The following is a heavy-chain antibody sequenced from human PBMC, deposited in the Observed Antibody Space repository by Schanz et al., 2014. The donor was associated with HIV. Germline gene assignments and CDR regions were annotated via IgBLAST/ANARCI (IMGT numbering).Heavy chain of an antibody. J-gene: IGHJ6*02. CDR1: GYTFTNFD. CDR2: MNPKSGNT. CDR3: ARITGEHYYAMDV. Sequence: QVQLVQSGAEVKKPGASVKVSCKASGYTFTNFDINWVRQATGQGPEWMGWMNPKSGNTGFAQKFRGRVSMTRDTSITTAYMELYSLSSEDTAVYYCARITGEHYYAMDVWGQGTTVTVSS. D-gene: IGHD3-16*01. V-gene: IGHV1-8*01.